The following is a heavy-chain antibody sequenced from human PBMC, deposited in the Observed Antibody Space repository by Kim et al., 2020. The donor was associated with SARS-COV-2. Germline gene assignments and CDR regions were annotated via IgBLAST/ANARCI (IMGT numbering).Heavy chain of an antibody. CDR2: TNCEGSNR. D-gene: IGHD2-8*01. J-gene: IGHJ2*01. CDR3: ARSKYVCCVDYYF. Sequence: GGSLRLSCAASGFTFRNYCMHWVRQAPGKGLEWVARTNCEGSNRYYADSVKGRFTISRDNAKKTLYLQMNSLRPEDTAVYYCARSKYVCCVDYYF. CDR1: GFTFRNYC. V-gene: IGHV3-74*01.